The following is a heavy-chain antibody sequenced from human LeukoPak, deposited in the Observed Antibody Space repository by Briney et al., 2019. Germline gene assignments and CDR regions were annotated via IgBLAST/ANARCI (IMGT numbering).Heavy chain of an antibody. CDR1: GFTFSSYA. Sequence: PGGSLRLSCAASGFTFSSYAMHWVRQAPGKGLEWVAVISYDGSNKYYADSVKGRFTISRDNSKNTLYLQMNSLRAEDTAVYYCAKDRQLWLLGYYFDYWGQGTLVTVSS. CDR3: AKDRQLWLLGYYFDY. V-gene: IGHV3-30*04. J-gene: IGHJ4*02. CDR2: ISYDGSNK. D-gene: IGHD5-18*01.